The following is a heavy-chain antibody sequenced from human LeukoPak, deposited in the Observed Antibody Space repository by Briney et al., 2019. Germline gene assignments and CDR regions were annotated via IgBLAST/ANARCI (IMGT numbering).Heavy chain of an antibody. J-gene: IGHJ4*02. V-gene: IGHV3-15*01. Sequence: GGSLRLSCVASGFTFNNAWMSWVRQAPGKGLEWVGRFKSKTNGGTTDYAAPVKGRFTISRDDSKNTLYLQMNSLKTEDTAVYYCTTGGVTVTTYWGQGTLVTVSS. D-gene: IGHD4-17*01. CDR1: GFTFNNAW. CDR3: TTGGVTVTTY. CDR2: FKSKTNGGTT.